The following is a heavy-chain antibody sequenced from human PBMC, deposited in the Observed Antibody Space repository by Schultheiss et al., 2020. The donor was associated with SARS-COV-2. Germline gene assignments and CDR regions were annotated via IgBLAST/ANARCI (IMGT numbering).Heavy chain of an antibody. CDR3: ARALGPYYYYYMDV. J-gene: IGHJ6*03. CDR1: GGSISSYY. CDR2: IYYSVST. Sequence: SQTLSLTCTVSGGSISSYYWSWIRQPPGKGLEWIGYIYYSVSTNYNPSLKSRVTISVDTSKNQFSLKLSSVTAADTAVYYCARALGPYYYYYMDVWGKGTTVTVSS. V-gene: IGHV4-59*08.